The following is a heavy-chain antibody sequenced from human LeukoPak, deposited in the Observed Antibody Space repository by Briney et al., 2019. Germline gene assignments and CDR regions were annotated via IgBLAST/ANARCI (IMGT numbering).Heavy chain of an antibody. CDR3: AREETSGSSSAFEI. Sequence: GASVKVSCKASGYTFTDYYIHWVRQAPGQGLEWMGWINPNSGGTNYAQKFQGRVTMTRDTSISTAYMELSRLRSDDTAVYYCAREETSGSSSAFEIWGQGTMVTVSS. D-gene: IGHD1-26*01. J-gene: IGHJ3*02. CDR1: GYTFTDYY. V-gene: IGHV1-2*02. CDR2: INPNSGGT.